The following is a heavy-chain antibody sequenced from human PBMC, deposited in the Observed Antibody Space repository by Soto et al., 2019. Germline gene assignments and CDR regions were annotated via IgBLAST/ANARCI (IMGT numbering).Heavy chain of an antibody. CDR1: GYTFTSTG. J-gene: IGHJ4*02. CDR3: ARDLDGSGSYYTDY. V-gene: IGHV1-18*01. D-gene: IGHD3-10*01. Sequence: ASVKVSCQTSGYTFTSTGISWVRQAPGQGLEWMGWISAYNGNTKYAQKVQGRVTMTTDTSTSTAYMELGGLTSDDTAVYYCARDLDGSGSYYTDYWGQGTLVTVSS. CDR2: ISAYNGNT.